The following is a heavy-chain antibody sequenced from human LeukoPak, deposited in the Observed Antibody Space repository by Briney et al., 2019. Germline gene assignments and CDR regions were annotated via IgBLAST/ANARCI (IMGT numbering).Heavy chain of an antibody. V-gene: IGHV4-4*09. D-gene: IGHD1-26*01. CDR2: IYSSVTT. CDR1: GAAITSNY. J-gene: IGHJ4*02. CDR3: ARHGLKLVGASTIYFDN. Sequence: SETLSLTCTVSGAAITSNYWSWIRQPPGKGLEWIGYIYSSVTTNYNPSLKSRVTISVDTSKNQFSLKLNSMTAADTAVYYCARHGLKLVGASTIYFDNWGPGILVTVSS.